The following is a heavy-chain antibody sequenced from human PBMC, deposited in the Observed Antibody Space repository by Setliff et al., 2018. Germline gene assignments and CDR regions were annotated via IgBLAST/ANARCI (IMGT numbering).Heavy chain of an antibody. CDR1: GFTFSSYW. D-gene: IGHD1-26*01. Sequence: GGSLRLSCAASGFTFSSYWMSWVRQAPGKGLEWVANIKQDGSEKSSVDSVKGRFTISRDNAKNSLYLQMNSLRAEDTAVYYCARQPRGDWEYYFDYWGQGTLVTISS. CDR2: IKQDGSEK. J-gene: IGHJ4*02. CDR3: ARQPRGDWEYYFDY. V-gene: IGHV3-7*01.